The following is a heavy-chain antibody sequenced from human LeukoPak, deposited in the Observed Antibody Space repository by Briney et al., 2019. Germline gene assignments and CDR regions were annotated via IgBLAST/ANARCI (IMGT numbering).Heavy chain of an antibody. Sequence: GGSLRLSCAASGSIFSSCWMHWVRQAPGKGLEWVANINQNGGEKYYVDSVRGRFTISRDNAKNSLYLQMNSLRAEDTSVYYCARAGSSGSVDYWGQGTLVTVSS. CDR1: GSIFSSCW. J-gene: IGHJ4*02. CDR3: ARAGSSGSVDY. D-gene: IGHD6-19*01. V-gene: IGHV3-7*04. CDR2: INQNGGEK.